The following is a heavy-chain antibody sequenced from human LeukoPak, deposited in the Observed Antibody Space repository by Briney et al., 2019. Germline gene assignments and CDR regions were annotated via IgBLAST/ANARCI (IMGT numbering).Heavy chain of an antibody. CDR1: GYTFTSYG. J-gene: IGHJ4*02. CDR3: ARGPVTIFGVVTIDY. V-gene: IGHV1-18*01. CDR2: ISAYNGNT. Sequence: GASVKVSCKASGYTFTSYGISWVRQAPGQGLEGMGWISAYNGNTNYAQKLQGRVTMTTDISTSTAYMELRSLRSDDTAVYYCARGPVTIFGVVTIDYWGQGTLVTVSS. D-gene: IGHD3-3*01.